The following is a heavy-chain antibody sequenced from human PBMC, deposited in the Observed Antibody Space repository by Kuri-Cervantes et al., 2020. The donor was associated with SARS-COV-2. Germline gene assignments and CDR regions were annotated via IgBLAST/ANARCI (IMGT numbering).Heavy chain of an antibody. J-gene: IGHJ3*02. V-gene: IGHV3-11*04. CDR1: GFTFSDYY. Sequence: GESLKISCVASGFTFSDYYMTWIRQAPGKGLEWVSYISSSGSTIYYADSVKGRFTISRDNAKNSLYLQMNSLRDEDTAVYYCATSTPISIRYCGGGCNKGAFDIWGQGTKVTVSS. CDR2: ISSSGSTI. D-gene: IGHD2-21*02. CDR3: ATSTPISIRYCGGGCNKGAFDI.